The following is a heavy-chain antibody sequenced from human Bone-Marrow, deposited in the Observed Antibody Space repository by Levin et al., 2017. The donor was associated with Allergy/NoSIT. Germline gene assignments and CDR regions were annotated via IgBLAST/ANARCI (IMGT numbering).Heavy chain of an antibody. CDR3: VRRQGECKGGTGYFDY. CDR2: INGDGRTT. D-gene: IGHD3-16*01. Sequence: PGGSLRLSCAASGFNFRDYWMHWVRQAPGKGLVWVSRINGDGRTTDYADSVKGRFTISRDNAKNTVFVQMNSLSAEDTAVYYCVRRQGECKGGTGYFDYWGQGTVVTVSS. CDR1: GFNFRDYW. V-gene: IGHV3-74*01. J-gene: IGHJ4*02.